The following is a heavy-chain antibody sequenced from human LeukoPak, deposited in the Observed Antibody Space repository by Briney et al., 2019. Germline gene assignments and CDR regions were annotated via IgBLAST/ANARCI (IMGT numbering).Heavy chain of an antibody. CDR3: AGSIAARVVLDY. CDR2: IYYSGST. J-gene: IGHJ4*02. Sequence: SQTLSLTCTVSGGSISSGGYYWSWIRQHPGKGLEWMVYIYYSGSTYYNPSLKSRVTISVDTSKNQFSLKLSSVTAADTAVYYCAGSIAARVVLDYWGQGTLVTVSS. D-gene: IGHD6-6*01. CDR1: GGSISSGGYY. V-gene: IGHV4-31*03.